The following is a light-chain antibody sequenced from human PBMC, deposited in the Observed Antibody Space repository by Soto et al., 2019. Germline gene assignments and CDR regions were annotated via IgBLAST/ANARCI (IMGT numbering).Light chain of an antibody. CDR3: QETSITPIT. J-gene: IGKJ5*01. V-gene: IGKV1-39*01. CDR1: QSISTY. CDR2: DSS. Sequence: SEPTQRPTSLSAAVVDRITITCRASQSISTYLNWYQQKPGEAPTLLVYDSSTLQSGVPSRFSGSRSGTDFPLTTAISPPQHFPTSYCQETSITPITSGQGTRVEIK.